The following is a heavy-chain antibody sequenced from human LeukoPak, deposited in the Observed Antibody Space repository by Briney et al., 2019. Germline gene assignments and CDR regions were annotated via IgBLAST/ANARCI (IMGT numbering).Heavy chain of an antibody. CDR2: ISSSSGSI. CDR1: GLIFSDYS. J-gene: IGHJ3*02. D-gene: IGHD4-17*01. V-gene: IGHV3-21*04. CDR3: AKDGHDYGDYTDAFDI. Sequence: GGSLRLSCAASGLIFSDYSMNWVRQAPGKGLEWVSSISSSSGSINYADSVKGRFTISRDNAKNSLYLQMNSLRAEDTAVYYCAKDGHDYGDYTDAFDIWGQGTMVTVSS.